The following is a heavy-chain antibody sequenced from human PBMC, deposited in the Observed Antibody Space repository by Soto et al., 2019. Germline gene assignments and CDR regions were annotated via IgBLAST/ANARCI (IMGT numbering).Heavy chain of an antibody. CDR2: ISYGGGTT. CDR1: EFTFSNYA. CDR3: AKNPGYYYDSTGYHFDY. D-gene: IGHD3-22*01. Sequence: PGGSLRLSCAASEFTFSNYAMSWVRQAPGKGLEWVSAISYGGGTTYYADSVKGRFTISRDNSKNTLYLQMNSLRAEDTAVYYCAKNPGYYYDSTGYHFDYWGPGTLVTVSS. V-gene: IGHV3-23*01. J-gene: IGHJ4*02.